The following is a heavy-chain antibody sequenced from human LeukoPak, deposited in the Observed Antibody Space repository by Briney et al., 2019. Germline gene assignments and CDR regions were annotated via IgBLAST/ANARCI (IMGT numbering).Heavy chain of an antibody. Sequence: PSETLSLTCTVSGGSISSYYWSWIRQPAGKGLEWIGRIYTSGSTNCNPSLKSRVTMSVDTFKNQFSLKLSSVTAADTAVYYCATQHRTNWNDQHWSQGTLVTVSS. CDR1: GGSISSYY. V-gene: IGHV4-4*07. D-gene: IGHD1-20*01. CDR3: ATQHRTNWNDQH. CDR2: IYTSGST. J-gene: IGHJ4*02.